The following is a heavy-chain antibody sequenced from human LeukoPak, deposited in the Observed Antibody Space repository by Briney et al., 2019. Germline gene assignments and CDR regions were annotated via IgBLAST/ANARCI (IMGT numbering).Heavy chain of an antibody. J-gene: IGHJ4*02. CDR3: ARQQYYYDSSGYYPYYFDY. V-gene: IGHV4-34*01. Sequence: PSETLSLTCAVYGGSFSGYYWSWIRQPPGKGLEWIGEINHSGSTNYNPSLKSRVTISVDTSKNQFSLKLSSVTAADTAVYYCARQQYYYDSSGYYPYYFDYWGQGTLVTVSS. CDR1: GGSFSGYY. CDR2: INHSGST. D-gene: IGHD3-22*01.